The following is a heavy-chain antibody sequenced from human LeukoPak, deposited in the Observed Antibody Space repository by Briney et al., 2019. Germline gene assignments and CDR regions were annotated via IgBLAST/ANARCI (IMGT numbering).Heavy chain of an antibody. D-gene: IGHD2/OR15-2a*01. CDR3: ARAFRARYFDL. CDR1: GFTFSNAW. V-gene: IGHV4-38-2*01. CDR2: IYYSGST. J-gene: IGHJ2*01. Sequence: GSLRLSCAASGFTFSNAWMSWVRQPPGKGLEWIGIIYYSGSTYYNPSLKGRVTISVDTSKNQFSLKLSSVTAADTAVYYCARAFRARYFDLWGRGTLVTVSS.